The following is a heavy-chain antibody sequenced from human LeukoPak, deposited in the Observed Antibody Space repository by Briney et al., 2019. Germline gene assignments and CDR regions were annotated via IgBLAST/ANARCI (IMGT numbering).Heavy chain of an antibody. D-gene: IGHD6-19*01. CDR3: ARDPPVAVTGPSLDY. CDR2: IKQDGSEK. V-gene: IGHV3-7*01. Sequence: GGSLRLSCAASGFTFSSYWMSWVRQAPGKGLEWVANIKQDGSEKYYVDSVKGRFTISRDNAKNSLYLQMNSQRAEDTAVYYCARDPPVAVTGPSLDYWGQGTLVTVSS. CDR1: GFTFSSYW. J-gene: IGHJ4*02.